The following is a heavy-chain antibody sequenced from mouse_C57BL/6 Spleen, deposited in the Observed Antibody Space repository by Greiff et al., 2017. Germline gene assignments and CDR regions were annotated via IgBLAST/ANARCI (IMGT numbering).Heavy chain of an antibody. CDR3: AGENFPYYCDY. Sequence: VQLVESGPELVKPGASVKISCKASGYAFSSSWMNWVKQRPGKGLEWIGRIYPGDGDTNYNGKFKGKATLTADKSSSTAYMQLSSLTSEDSAVYCCAGENFPYYCDYWGQGTTRTVSS. V-gene: IGHV1-82*01. CDR2: IYPGDGDT. J-gene: IGHJ2*01. CDR1: GYAFSSSW.